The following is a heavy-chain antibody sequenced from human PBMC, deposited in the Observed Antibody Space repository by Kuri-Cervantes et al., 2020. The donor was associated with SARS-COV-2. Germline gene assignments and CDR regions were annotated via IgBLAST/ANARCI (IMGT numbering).Heavy chain of an antibody. CDR2: ISSSSSYI. V-gene: IGHV3-21*01. Sequence: GGSLRLSCAASGFTFSSYAMHWVRQAPGKGLEWVSSISSSSSYIYYADSVKGRFTISRDNAKNSLYLQMNSLRAEDTAVYYCAKKRDSLRTSGIAAAGTGFDYWGQGTLVTVSS. J-gene: IGHJ4*02. CDR3: AKKRDSLRTSGIAAAGTGFDY. CDR1: GFTFSSYA. D-gene: IGHD6-13*01.